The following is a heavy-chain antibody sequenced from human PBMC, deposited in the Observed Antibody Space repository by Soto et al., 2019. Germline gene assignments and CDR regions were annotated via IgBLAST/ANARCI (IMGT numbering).Heavy chain of an antibody. CDR1: GFSLTTSGVG. D-gene: IGHD6-6*01. V-gene: IGHV2-5*01. J-gene: IGHJ3*01. CDR2: IYWNGAE. CDR3: ARGLAARPVFAF. Sequence: QSTLRESGPTLVKPTQTLTLTCSFSGFSLTTSGVGVGWIRQPPGKALEWLAHIYWNGAEHYRPSLKSRLSLTKDISVNYVVLTMTNMDPVDTATXYCARGLAARPVFAF.